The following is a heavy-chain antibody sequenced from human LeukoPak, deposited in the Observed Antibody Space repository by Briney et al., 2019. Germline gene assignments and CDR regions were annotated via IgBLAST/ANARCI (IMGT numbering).Heavy chain of an antibody. CDR3: ARRALPGSFSP. D-gene: IGHD2-15*01. CDR2: IYYSGST. CDR1: GGSISSGSYY. V-gene: IGHV4-39*01. Sequence: SQTLSLTCTVSGGSISSGSYYWGWIRQPPEKGLEWIGSIYYSGSTYYNPSLKSRVTISVDTSKNQFSLKLSSVTAADTAVYYCARRALPGSFSPWGQGTLVTVSS. J-gene: IGHJ5*02.